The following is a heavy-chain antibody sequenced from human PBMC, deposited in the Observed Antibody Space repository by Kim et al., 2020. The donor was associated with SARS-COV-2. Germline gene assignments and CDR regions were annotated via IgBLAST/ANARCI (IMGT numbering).Heavy chain of an antibody. V-gene: IGHV3-30*18. CDR2: ISYDGSNK. CDR3: AKDQGIVLMVYASIAAAGISGMDV. CDR1: GFTFSSYG. Sequence: GGSLRLSCAASGFTFSSYGMHWVRQAPGKGLEWVAVISYDGSNKYYADSVKGRFTISRDNSKNTLYLQMNSLRAEDTAVYYCAKDQGIVLMVYASIAAAGISGMDVWGQGTTVTVSS. J-gene: IGHJ6*02. D-gene: IGHD2-8*01.